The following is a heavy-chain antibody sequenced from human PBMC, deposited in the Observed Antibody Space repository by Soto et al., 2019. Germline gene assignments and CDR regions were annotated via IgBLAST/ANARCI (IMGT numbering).Heavy chain of an antibody. CDR3: ARGELSLFD. D-gene: IGHD3-16*02. CDR1: GYTFTNYA. Sequence: ASVKVSCKASGYTFTNYAMHWVRQAPGQRLEWMGWINADNGDTKYSQKFQGRVTITRDTSASTAYMELSSLRSEDTAVYYCARGELSLFDWGQGTLVTVSS. CDR2: INADNGDT. J-gene: IGHJ4*02. V-gene: IGHV1-3*01.